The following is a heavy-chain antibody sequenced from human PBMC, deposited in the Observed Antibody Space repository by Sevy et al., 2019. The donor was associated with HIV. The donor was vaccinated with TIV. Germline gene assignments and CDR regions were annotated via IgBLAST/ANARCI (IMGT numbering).Heavy chain of an antibody. CDR2: VYHSGST. V-gene: IGHV4-38-2*01. J-gene: IGHJ4*02. CDR1: GYSITSGYL. D-gene: IGHD3-10*01. Sequence: SETLSLTCPVSGYSITSGYLWGWIRQPPGKGLEWIGSVYHSGSTYYNPSLNSRVIISVDTSRNQFSLKLNSVTAADTAGYYCGGHSHGSGTYYVPFDSWGQGTLVTVSS. CDR3: GGHSHGSGTYYVPFDS.